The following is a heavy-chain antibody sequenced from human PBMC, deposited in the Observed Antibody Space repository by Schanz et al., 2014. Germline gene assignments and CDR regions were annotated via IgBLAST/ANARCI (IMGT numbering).Heavy chain of an antibody. V-gene: IGHV4-34*01. CDR2: INHGGST. CDR3: ARAARRTRVVPLYFDY. Sequence: QVQLQQWGAGLLKPSETLSLTCAVYGWSFSGYYWSWIRQPPGKGLEWIAEINHGGSTNYNPSLKSRVTISVATSKNHFSRKLRSVTAADTAVYYCARAARRTRVVPLYFDYWGQGTLVTVSS. D-gene: IGHD2-2*01. CDR1: GWSFSGYY. J-gene: IGHJ4*02.